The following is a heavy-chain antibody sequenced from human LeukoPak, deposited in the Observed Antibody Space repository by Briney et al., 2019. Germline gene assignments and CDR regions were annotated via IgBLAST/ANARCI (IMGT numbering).Heavy chain of an antibody. J-gene: IGHJ3*02. D-gene: IGHD2-15*01. CDR1: GGSTSSYY. CDR2: IYYSGST. V-gene: IGHV4-59*12. Sequence: PSETLSLTCTVSGGSTSSYYWSWIRQPPGKGLEWIGYIYYSGSTNYNPSLKSRVTISVDTSKNQFSLKLSSVTAADTAVYYCAREGYCSGGSCYQSAFGIWGQGTMVTVSS. CDR3: AREGYCSGGSCYQSAFGI.